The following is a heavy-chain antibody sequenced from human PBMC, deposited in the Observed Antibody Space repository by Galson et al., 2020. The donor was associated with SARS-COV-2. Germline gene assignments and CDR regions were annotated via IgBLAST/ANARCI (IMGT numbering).Heavy chain of an antibody. J-gene: IGHJ4*02. Sequence: SETLSLTCAVSGGSISSSNWWSWVRQPPGKGLEWIGEIYHSGSTNYNPSLKSLVTISVDKSKNQFSLKLSSVTAADTAVYYCARVGNYYDSSGYYTGGSDYWGQGTLVTVSS. V-gene: IGHV4-4*02. D-gene: IGHD3-22*01. CDR1: GGSISSSNW. CDR2: IYHSGST. CDR3: ARVGNYYDSSGYYTGGSDY.